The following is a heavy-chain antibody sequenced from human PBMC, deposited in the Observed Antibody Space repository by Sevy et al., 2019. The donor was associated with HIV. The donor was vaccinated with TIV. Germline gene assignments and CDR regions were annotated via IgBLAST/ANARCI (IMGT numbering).Heavy chain of an antibody. Sequence: GGSLRLSCSASGFTFSYYTMNWVRQAPGKGLEWVSSISSESSYIFYADSMKGRFTVSRDNAKNSLFLQMNSLRDEDTALYYCARSTDYYDNSGSDSWGRGTLVTVSS. V-gene: IGHV3-21*03. CDR2: ISSESSYI. D-gene: IGHD3-22*01. CDR1: GFTFSYYT. J-gene: IGHJ4*02. CDR3: ARSTDYYDNSGSDS.